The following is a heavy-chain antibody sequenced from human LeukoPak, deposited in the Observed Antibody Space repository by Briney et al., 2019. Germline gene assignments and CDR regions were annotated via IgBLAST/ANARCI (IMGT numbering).Heavy chain of an antibody. CDR1: GGSFSGYY. CDR3: ARGTSYYYYGMDV. CDR2: IYHSGST. V-gene: IGHV4-34*01. Sequence: SETLSLTCAVYGGSFSGYYWSWIRQPPGKGLEWIGEIYHSGSTNYNPSLKSRVTISVDKSKNQFSLKLSSVTAADTAVYYCARGTSYYYYGMDVWGQGTTVTVSS. D-gene: IGHD2-2*01. J-gene: IGHJ6*02.